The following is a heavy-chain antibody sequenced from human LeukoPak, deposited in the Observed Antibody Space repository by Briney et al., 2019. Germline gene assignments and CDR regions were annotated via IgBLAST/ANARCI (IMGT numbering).Heavy chain of an antibody. CDR2: IIPIFGTA. CDR3: ARDLRPQEWNDFDY. Sequence: SVKVSCKASGGTFSSYAISWVRQAPGQGLEWMGGIIPIFGTADYAQKFQGRVTITADESTSTAYMELSSLRSEDTAVYYCARDLRPQEWNDFDYWGQGTLVTVSS. CDR1: GGTFSSYA. V-gene: IGHV1-69*01. J-gene: IGHJ4*02. D-gene: IGHD1-1*01.